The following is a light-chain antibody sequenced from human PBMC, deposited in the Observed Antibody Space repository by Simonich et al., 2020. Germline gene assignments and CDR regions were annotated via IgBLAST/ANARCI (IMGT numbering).Light chain of an antibody. CDR2: EDN. CDR3: QSYDSSNWV. Sequence: NFMLTQPHSVSESPGKTVTISCTRSSGSIASNYVQWYQQLPGSAPPTVIYEDNQRPSGVPDRFSGSIDSSSNSASLTISGLKTEDEADYYCQSYDSSNWVFGGGTKLTVL. J-gene: IGLJ3*02. CDR1: SGSIASNY. V-gene: IGLV6-57*03.